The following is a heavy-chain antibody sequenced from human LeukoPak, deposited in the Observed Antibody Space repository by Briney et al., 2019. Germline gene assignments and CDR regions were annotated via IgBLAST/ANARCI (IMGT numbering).Heavy chain of an antibody. D-gene: IGHD3-3*01. CDR2: IYYSGST. Sequence: PSETLSLTCTVSGGSISSSSYYWGWIRRPPGKGLEWIGSIYYSGSTYYNPSLKSRVTISVDTSKNQFSLKLSSVTAADTAVYYCARSLYDFWSGSSFDYWGQGTLVTVSS. V-gene: IGHV4-39*01. CDR1: GGSISSSSYY. CDR3: ARSLYDFWSGSSFDY. J-gene: IGHJ4*02.